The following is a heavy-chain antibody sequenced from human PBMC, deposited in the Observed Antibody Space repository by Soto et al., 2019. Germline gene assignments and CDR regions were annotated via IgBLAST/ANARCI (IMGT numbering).Heavy chain of an antibody. CDR1: GYTFTTYA. Sequence: ASVKVSCKASGYTFTTYAMHWVRQAPGQRLEWMGWINAGNGNTKYSQEFQGRVTITRDTSASTAYMELSGLTSEDTAVYYCARDPSSWYYYDSSDLDYWGQGTLVTVSS. V-gene: IGHV1-3*01. J-gene: IGHJ4*02. D-gene: IGHD3-22*01. CDR2: INAGNGNT. CDR3: ARDPSSWYYYDSSDLDY.